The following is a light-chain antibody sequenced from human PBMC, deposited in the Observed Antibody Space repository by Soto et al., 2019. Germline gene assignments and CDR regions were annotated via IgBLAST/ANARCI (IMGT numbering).Light chain of an antibody. J-gene: IGKJ1*01. CDR1: QRVSSY. Sequence: EILLIRSPAHLFLSSGGRATLSCSASQRVSSYLAWYQQNPGQAPRLLIYDASNRATGIPARFSGSGSGTDFTLTIISLEPEDFAVYDCQQRSNWPPVKWTFGQGTKVDIK. V-gene: IGKV3-11*01. CDR2: DAS. CDR3: QQRSNWPPVKWT.